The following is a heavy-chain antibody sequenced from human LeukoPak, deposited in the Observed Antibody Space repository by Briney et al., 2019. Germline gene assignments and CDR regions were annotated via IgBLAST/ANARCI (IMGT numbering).Heavy chain of an antibody. CDR2: IIPIFGIA. V-gene: IGHV1-69*04. CDR3: ATGQTPRYYYDSSGN. J-gene: IGHJ4*02. Sequence: SVKVSCKASGGTFSSYAISRVRQAPGQGLEWMGRIIPIFGIANYAQKFQGRVTITADKSTSTAYMELSSLRSEDTAVYYCATGQTPRYYYDSSGNWGQGTLVTVSS. CDR1: GGTFSSYA. D-gene: IGHD3-22*01.